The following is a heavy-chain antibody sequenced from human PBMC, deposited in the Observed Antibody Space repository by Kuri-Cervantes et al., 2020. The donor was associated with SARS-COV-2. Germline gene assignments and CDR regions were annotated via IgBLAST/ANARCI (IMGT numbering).Heavy chain of an antibody. V-gene: IGHV3-21*01. Sequence: GESLKISCAASGFTFSSYSMNWVRQAPGKGLEWVSSISSSSSYIYYADSVKGRFTISRDNAKNSLYLQMNSLRAEDTAVYYCALLPGESETKYYYYYGMDVWGQGTTVTVSS. CDR2: ISSSSSYI. CDR1: GFTFSSYS. CDR3: ALLPGESETKYYYYYGMDV. D-gene: IGHD3-10*01. J-gene: IGHJ6*02.